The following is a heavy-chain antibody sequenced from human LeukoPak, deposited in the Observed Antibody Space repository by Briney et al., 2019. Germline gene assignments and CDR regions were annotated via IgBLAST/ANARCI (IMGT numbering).Heavy chain of an antibody. V-gene: IGHV4-34*01. Sequence: PSETLSLTCAVYGGSFSGYYWSWIRQPPGKGLEWIGEINHSGSTNYNPSLKSRVTISLDTSKNQFSLNLRSVTAADTAVYYCARDPWDNNWYNFDSWGQGTLLTVSS. CDR3: ARDPWDNNWYNFDS. J-gene: IGHJ4*02. CDR1: GGSFSGYY. D-gene: IGHD1-1*01. CDR2: INHSGST.